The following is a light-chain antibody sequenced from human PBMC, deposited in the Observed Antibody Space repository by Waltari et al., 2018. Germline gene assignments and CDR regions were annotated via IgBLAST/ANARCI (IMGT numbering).Light chain of an antibody. CDR3: QTWGTGIQV. Sequence: ASASLGASVKLTCTLSSGHSNFAIAWHLQQPEKGPRYLMKLRSDGSHSKGDGIPDRFSGSSSGAERYLTISSLQSEDEADYYCQTWGTGIQVFGGGTKLTVL. V-gene: IGLV4-69*01. CDR2: LRSDGSH. J-gene: IGLJ2*01. CDR1: SGHSNFA.